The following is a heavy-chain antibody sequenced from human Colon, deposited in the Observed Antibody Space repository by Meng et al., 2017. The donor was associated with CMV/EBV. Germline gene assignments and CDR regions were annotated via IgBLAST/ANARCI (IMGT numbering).Heavy chain of an antibody. CDR1: KGTFTSYP. CDR2: IITISGTT. Sequence: QVQLEQSGTGVKKPGSSVKVSCKASKGTFTSYPISWVRQCPGQGFEWVGGIITISGTTDYAQKFQGRVTITADESTSTAYMKLSNLRSEDTAIYYCARVICGGDCYLDYWGRGTLVTVSS. D-gene: IGHD2-21*02. CDR3: ARVICGGDCYLDY. V-gene: IGHV1-69*12. J-gene: IGHJ4*02.